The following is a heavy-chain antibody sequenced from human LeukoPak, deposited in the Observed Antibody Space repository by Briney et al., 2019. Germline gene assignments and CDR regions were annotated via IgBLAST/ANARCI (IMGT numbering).Heavy chain of an antibody. V-gene: IGHV5-51*01. CDR3: ARSGIVGAKAAFDI. CDR2: IYPGDSDT. CDR1: GYRFTTYW. D-gene: IGHD1-26*01. Sequence: GESLKISCQGSGYRFTTYWIGWVRPMPGKGLEWMGIIYPGDSDTTYSPSFQGQVTISAGKSISTASLQWSSLKASDTAMYYCARSGIVGAKAAFDIWGQGTMVTVSS. J-gene: IGHJ3*02.